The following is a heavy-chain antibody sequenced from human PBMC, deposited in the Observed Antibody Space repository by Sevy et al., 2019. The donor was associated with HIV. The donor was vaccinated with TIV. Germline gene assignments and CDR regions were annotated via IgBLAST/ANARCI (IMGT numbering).Heavy chain of an antibody. CDR2: INEDGTEK. CDR3: ARDNATVSRRGLRYYYYGTDV. D-gene: IGHD2-2*01. Sequence: LSLTCAASGFTFSTYWMSWFRQAPGKGLEWVANINEDGTEKFYVDSVKGRFTMSRDKAKNSLYLQMNSLRAEDAAVYYCARDNATVSRRGLRYYYYGTDVWGQGTTVTVSS. CDR1: GFTFSTYW. V-gene: IGHV3-7*01. J-gene: IGHJ6*02.